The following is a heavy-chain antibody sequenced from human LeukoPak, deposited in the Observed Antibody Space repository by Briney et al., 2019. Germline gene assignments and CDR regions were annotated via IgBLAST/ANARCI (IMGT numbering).Heavy chain of an antibody. D-gene: IGHD2-2*01. CDR3: ARALQVVPADYNWFDP. CDR2: INHSGST. J-gene: IGHJ5*02. V-gene: IGHV4-34*01. Sequence: SETLSLTFAVYGGSFSGYYWSWIRQPPGKGLEWIGEINHSGSTNYNPSLKSRVTISVDTSKNQFSLKLSSVTAADTAVYYCARALQVVPADYNWFDPWGQGTLVTVSS. CDR1: GGSFSGYY.